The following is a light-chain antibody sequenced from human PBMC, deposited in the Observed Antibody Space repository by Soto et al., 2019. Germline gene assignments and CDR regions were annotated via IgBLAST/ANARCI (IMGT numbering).Light chain of an antibody. Sequence: DIQMTQSPSTLSASVGERVTITCRASESMSNCLAWYQQKPGKAPKLLISGASSLQSGVPSRFSGSGSGTDFTLTISSLQPEDFATYYCQQYKSYPITFGQGTRLEI. CDR2: GAS. CDR1: ESMSNC. CDR3: QQYKSYPIT. V-gene: IGKV1-5*01. J-gene: IGKJ5*01.